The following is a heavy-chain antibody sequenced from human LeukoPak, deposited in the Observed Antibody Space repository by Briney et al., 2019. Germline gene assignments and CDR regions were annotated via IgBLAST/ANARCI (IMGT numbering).Heavy chain of an antibody. CDR2: ISSSSSYI. D-gene: IGHD1-14*01. CDR1: GGSISSSN. CDR3: ARGGTDYNLVY. Sequence: ETLSLTCAVSGGSISSSNWWSWVRQPPGKGLEWVSSISSSSSYIYYADSVKGRFTISRDNAKNSLYLQMNSLRAEDTAVYYCARGGTDYNLVYWGQGTLVTVSS. J-gene: IGHJ4*02. V-gene: IGHV3-21*01.